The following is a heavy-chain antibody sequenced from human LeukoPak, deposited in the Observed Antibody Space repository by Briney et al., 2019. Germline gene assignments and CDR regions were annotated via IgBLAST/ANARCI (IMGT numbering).Heavy chain of an antibody. Sequence: SGGSLRLSCAASGFTFSSYGMHWVRQAPGKRLEWVAVIWYDGSNKYYADSVKGRFTISRDNSKNTLYLQMNSLRAEATAVYYCAKDLKVLGNWFDPWGQGTLVTVSS. CDR2: IWYDGSNK. J-gene: IGHJ5*02. V-gene: IGHV3-33*06. CDR1: GFTFSSYG. CDR3: AKDLKVLGNWFDP.